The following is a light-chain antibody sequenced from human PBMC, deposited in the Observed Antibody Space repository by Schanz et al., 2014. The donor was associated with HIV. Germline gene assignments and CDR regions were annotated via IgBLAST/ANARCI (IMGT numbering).Light chain of an antibody. J-gene: IGKJ2*01. CDR2: LGS. Sequence: DIVMTQSPLSLPVTPGEPASISCRSSQSLLHSNGYNYLDWYLQKPGQSPHLLIYLGSNRASGVPDRFSGSGSGTDFTLKISRVEAEDVGVYYCMQGTHWPRTFGQGTKLEIK. CDR1: QSLLHSNGYNY. CDR3: MQGTHWPRT. V-gene: IGKV2-28*01.